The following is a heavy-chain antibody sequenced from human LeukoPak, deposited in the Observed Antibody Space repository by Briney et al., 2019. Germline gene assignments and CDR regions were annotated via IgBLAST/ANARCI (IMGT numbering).Heavy chain of an antibody. CDR3: ARALHGGAFDI. CDR2: ISSSSSYI. V-gene: IGHV3-21*01. Sequence: GGSLRLSCAASGFTFSSYSMNWVRQAPGKGLEWVSSISSSSSYIYYADSVKGRFTISRDNAKNSLYLQMNSLRAEDTAVYYCARALHGGAFDIWGQGTMVTVSS. J-gene: IGHJ3*02. CDR1: GFTFSSYS. D-gene: IGHD2-15*01.